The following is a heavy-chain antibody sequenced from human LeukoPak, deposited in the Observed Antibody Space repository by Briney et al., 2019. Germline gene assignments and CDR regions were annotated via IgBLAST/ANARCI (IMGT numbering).Heavy chain of an antibody. J-gene: IGHJ4*02. D-gene: IGHD3-22*01. CDR2: ISYDGSNK. CDR1: RFTFSSYT. CDR3: ARDKAYYYDSSGYNDY. V-gene: IGHV3-30*04. Sequence: GGSLRLSCAASRFTFSSYTMHWVRQAPGKGLEWVAVISYDGSNKYYADSVKGRFTISRDNSKNTLYLQMNSLRAEDTAAYYCARDKAYYYDSSGYNDYWGQGTLVTVSS.